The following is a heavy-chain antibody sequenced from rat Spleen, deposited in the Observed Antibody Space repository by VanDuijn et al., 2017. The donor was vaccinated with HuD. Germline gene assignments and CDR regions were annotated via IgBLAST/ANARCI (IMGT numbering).Heavy chain of an antibody. CDR2: ISYDGTTT. V-gene: IGHV5-29*01. Sequence: EVQLVESGGGLVQPGRSLKISCAASGFIFSDYHLAWVRQAPTKGLEWVATISYDGTTTSYRDSVRGRFTVSRDNAKSTLYLQMDSLRSEDTATYYCAREDNYWYFDFWGPGPMVTVSS. CDR3: AREDNYWYFDF. D-gene: IGHD1-11*01. J-gene: IGHJ1*01. CDR1: GFIFSDYH.